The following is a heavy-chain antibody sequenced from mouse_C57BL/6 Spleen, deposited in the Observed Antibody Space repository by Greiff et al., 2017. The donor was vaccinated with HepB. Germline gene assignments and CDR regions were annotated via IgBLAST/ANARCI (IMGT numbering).Heavy chain of an antibody. CDR1: GYAFSSSW. CDR3: AKEGGYDGYCDD. D-gene: IGHD2-3*01. CDR2: SYPGDGDT. J-gene: IGHJ2*01. Sequence: QVQLQQSGPELVKPGASVKISCKASGYAFSSSWMHWVKQRPGKGPEWIGRSYPGDGDTKYNGKFKGKATLTTDKTSSTAYMQLSSLTSEDSAVYFCAKEGGYDGYCDDWGQGTTPTVSS. V-gene: IGHV1-82*01.